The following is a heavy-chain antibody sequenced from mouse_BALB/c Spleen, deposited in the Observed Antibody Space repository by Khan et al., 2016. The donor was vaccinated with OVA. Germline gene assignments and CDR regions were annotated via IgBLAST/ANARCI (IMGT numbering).Heavy chain of an antibody. CDR2: IWNDGNT. D-gene: IGHD2-10*01. CDR1: GFSLTNYG. V-gene: IGHV2-6-1*01. Sequence: QVQLQQSGPGLVAPSQSLSITCTISGFSLTNYGVHWVRQPPGKGLEWLVVIWNDGNTAYNSALKSRLTISKDNSKSQVFLKMNSLQTDDTAMYFFAGQPYYHYNIMDYWGQGTSVTVSS. J-gene: IGHJ4*01. CDR3: AGQPYYHYNIMDY.